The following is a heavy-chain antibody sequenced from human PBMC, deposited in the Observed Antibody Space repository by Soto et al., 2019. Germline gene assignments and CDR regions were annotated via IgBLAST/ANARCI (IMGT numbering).Heavy chain of an antibody. CDR3: AREREVVASMDV. Sequence: SETLSLTCTVSGDSITSDYWNWIRQPPGKGLEWIGYTYYSAGPKYNPSLESRVTISVDTSQNQFSLRLTSVTAADTAVYYCAREREVVASMDVWGQGTSVTVSS. CDR2: TYYSAGP. J-gene: IGHJ6*02. CDR1: GDSITSDY. V-gene: IGHV4-59*01. D-gene: IGHD2-15*01.